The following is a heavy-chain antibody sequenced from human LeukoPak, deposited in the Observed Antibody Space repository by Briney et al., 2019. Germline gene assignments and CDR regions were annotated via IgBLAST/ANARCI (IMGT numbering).Heavy chain of an antibody. J-gene: IGHJ4*02. V-gene: IGHV3-30*03. CDR2: ISYGGDNK. CDR1: GFTFSSYG. CDR3: ARGVLATVVAAGFDY. Sequence: GSLRLSCAASGFTFSSYGIHWVRQAPGKGLEWVAVISYGGDNKYYADSVKGRFTISRDNSKNTLYLQMNSLRAEDTALYYCARGVLATVVAAGFDYWGQGNLVTVSS. D-gene: IGHD4-23*01.